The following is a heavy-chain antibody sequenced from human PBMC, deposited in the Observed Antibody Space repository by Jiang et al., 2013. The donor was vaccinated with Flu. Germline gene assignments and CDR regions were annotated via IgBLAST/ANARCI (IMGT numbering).Heavy chain of an antibody. Sequence: GAEVKKPGSSVKVSCKTSGDTFSNAISWVRQAPGQGLEWMGGIIPIFDTTNYAQKFQGRVMITADKSTSTAYMELSSLRSEDTAVYYCARGHYTGYDYGLGFDYWGQGTLVTVSS. CDR2: IIPIFDTT. V-gene: IGHV1-69*06. CDR1: GDTFSNA. CDR3: ARGHYTGYDYGLGFDY. J-gene: IGHJ4*02. D-gene: IGHD5-12*01.